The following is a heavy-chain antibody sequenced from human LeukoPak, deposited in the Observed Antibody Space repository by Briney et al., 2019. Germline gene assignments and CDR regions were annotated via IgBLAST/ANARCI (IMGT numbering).Heavy chain of an antibody. D-gene: IGHD3-22*01. V-gene: IGHV1-2*02. Sequence: ASVKVSCKASGYRFIGYYIHWVRQAPGQGLEWVGWINPNSGGTKYAQKFQGRVSVTRDTSISTAYMELSRRRSDDTAVYYCARVDPNYYDGSGYKPVGWFDPWGQGTLVTVSP. CDR2: INPNSGGT. CDR1: GYRFIGYY. CDR3: ARVDPNYYDGSGYKPVGWFDP. J-gene: IGHJ5*02.